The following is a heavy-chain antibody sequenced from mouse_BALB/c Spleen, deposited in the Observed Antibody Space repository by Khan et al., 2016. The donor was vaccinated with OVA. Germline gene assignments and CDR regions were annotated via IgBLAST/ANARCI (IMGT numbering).Heavy chain of an antibody. CDR2: IYPGDGNT. CDR3: ARSGYDYFAY. V-gene: IGHV1-80*01. Sequence: QVHVKQSGAELVRPGSSVKISCKASGYAFSNYLMNWVKQGPGQGLEWIGQIYPGDGNTNYNGKFKDKATLTADKSSSTAYIQLSSLTYEDSAVYFGARSGYDYFAYWGQGTLVTVSA. J-gene: IGHJ3*01. D-gene: IGHD2-14*01. CDR1: GYAFSNYL.